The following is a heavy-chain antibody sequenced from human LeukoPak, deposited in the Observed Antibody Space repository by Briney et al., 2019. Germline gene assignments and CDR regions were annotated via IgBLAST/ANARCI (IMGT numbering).Heavy chain of an antibody. CDR2: IYTSGRT. CDR3: ARARVIPASFDD. CDR1: GGSITFGSYY. D-gene: IGHD3-16*02. J-gene: IGHJ4*02. Sequence: SETLSLTCTVSGGSITFGSYYWTWIRQPAGKGLEWIGRIYTSGRTFYNPSLKSRVTISMDTSMNQFSLRLNSVTAADTAVYYCARARVIPASFDDWSQGALVTVSS. V-gene: IGHV4-61*02.